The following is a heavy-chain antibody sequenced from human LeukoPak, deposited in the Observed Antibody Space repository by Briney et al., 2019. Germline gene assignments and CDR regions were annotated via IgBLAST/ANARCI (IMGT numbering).Heavy chain of an antibody. CDR3: ARDEGSGSYAWDY. V-gene: IGHV4-4*07. CDR2: IYTSGST. CDR1: GGSISSYY. D-gene: IGHD1-26*01. J-gene: IGHJ4*02. Sequence: SETLSLTCTVSGGSISSYYWSWIRQPAGKGLEWIGRIYTSGSTNYNPSLKSRVTMSLDTSKNQFSLKMRSMTAADTAVYYCARDEGSGSYAWDYWGQGTLVTVSS.